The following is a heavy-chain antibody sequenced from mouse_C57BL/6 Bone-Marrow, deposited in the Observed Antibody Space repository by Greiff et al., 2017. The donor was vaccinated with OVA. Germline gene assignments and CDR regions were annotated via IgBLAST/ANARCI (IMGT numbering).Heavy chain of an antibody. Sequence: QVKLKESGAELARPGASVKLSCKASGYTFTSYGISWVKQRTGQGLEWIGEIYPRSGNTYYTEKFKGKATLTADKSSSTAYMELRSLTSEDSAVYFCARKAFYFDYWGQGTTLTVSS. J-gene: IGHJ2*01. CDR3: ARKAFYFDY. D-gene: IGHD3-2*02. CDR2: IYPRSGNT. CDR1: GYTFTSYG. V-gene: IGHV1-81*01.